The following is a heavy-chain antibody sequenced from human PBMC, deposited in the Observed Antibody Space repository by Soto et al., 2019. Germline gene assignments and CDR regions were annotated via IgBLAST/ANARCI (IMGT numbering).Heavy chain of an antibody. Sequence: EVQLVESGGGLVQPGGSLRLSCAASGFTVSSNYMSWVRQAPGKGLEWVSVIYSGGSTYYADSVKGRFTISRHNSKNTLYLQMNSLRAEDTAVYYCAREYSSGWYGDAFDIWGQGTMVTVSS. J-gene: IGHJ3*02. V-gene: IGHV3-53*04. CDR3: AREYSSGWYGDAFDI. CDR2: IYSGGST. D-gene: IGHD6-19*01. CDR1: GFTVSSNY.